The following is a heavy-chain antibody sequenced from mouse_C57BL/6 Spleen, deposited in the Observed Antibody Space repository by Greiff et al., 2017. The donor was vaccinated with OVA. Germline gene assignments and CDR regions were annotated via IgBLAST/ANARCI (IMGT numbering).Heavy chain of an antibody. CDR3: ARQDFDY. CDR2: ISNGGGST. V-gene: IGHV5-12*01. Sequence: EVKLVEPGGGLVQPGGSLKLSCAASGFTFSDYYMYWVRQTPEKRLEWVAYISNGGGSTYYPDTVKGRFTISRDNAKNTLYLQMSRLKSEDTAMYYCARQDFDYWGQGTTLTVSS. CDR1: GFTFSDYY. J-gene: IGHJ2*01.